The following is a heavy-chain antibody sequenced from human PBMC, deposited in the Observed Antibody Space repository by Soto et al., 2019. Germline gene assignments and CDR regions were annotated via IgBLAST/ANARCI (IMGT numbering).Heavy chain of an antibody. J-gene: IGHJ4*02. D-gene: IGHD3-9*01. CDR1: SDSISGLY. CDR3: ARASQCKSYFDCFAWLDY. CDR2: IYSSGET. V-gene: IGHV4-4*07. Sequence: PXERLSLPCTVSSDSISGLYWAWIRQPAGKGLEWIGRIYSSGETNYNPSLTGRVIMSLDTSKNQFSLKLTSVTAADTAVYYCARASQCKSYFDCFAWLDYWGQGTLVTVSS.